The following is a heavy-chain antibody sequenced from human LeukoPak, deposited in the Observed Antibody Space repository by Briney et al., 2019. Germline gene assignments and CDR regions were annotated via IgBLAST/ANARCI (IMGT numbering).Heavy chain of an antibody. V-gene: IGHV3-30*03. J-gene: IGHJ6*03. CDR2: ISYDGSNK. CDR3: ARDVVPYYYYYMDV. D-gene: IGHD2-21*01. CDR1: GFTFSSYG. Sequence: GGSLRLSCAASGFTFSSYGMHWVRQAPGKGLEWVAVISYDGSNKYYADSVTGRFTISRENSKNTLYLQMISLRTEDTAVYYCARDVVPYYYYYMDVWGKGTTVTVSS.